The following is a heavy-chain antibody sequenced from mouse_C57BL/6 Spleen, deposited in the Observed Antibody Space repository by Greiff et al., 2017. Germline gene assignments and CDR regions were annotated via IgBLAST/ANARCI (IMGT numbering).Heavy chain of an antibody. D-gene: IGHD3-3*01. Sequence: EVKLVESGAGLVKPGGSLKLSCAASGFTFSSYAMSWVRQTPEKRLEWVATISDGGSYTYYPDNVKGRFTISRDNAKNNLYLQMSHLKSEDTAMYYCAGGDWDYWGQGTTLTVSS. CDR3: AGGDWDY. CDR1: GFTFSSYA. CDR2: ISDGGSYT. V-gene: IGHV5-4*03. J-gene: IGHJ2*01.